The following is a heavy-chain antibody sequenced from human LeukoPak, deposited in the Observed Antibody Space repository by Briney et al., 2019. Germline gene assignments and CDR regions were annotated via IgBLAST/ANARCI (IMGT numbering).Heavy chain of an antibody. Sequence: SETLSLTCTVSGGSISSYYWSWIRQPAGRGLEWIGRMYTSGSTNYNPSLKSRVTMSVDTSKNQFSLKLSSVTAADTAVYYCARDRDYYASGSPTWGDIWGQGTMVTVSS. CDR1: GGSISSYY. D-gene: IGHD3-10*01. CDR2: MYTSGST. J-gene: IGHJ3*02. CDR3: ARDRDYYASGSPTWGDI. V-gene: IGHV4-4*07.